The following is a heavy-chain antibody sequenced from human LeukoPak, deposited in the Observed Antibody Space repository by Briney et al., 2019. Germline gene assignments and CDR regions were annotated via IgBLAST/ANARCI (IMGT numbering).Heavy chain of an antibody. D-gene: IGHD2-2*01. CDR2: ISHRGSA. CDR3: ARGLPATVFDS. CDR1: GGSFSDYY. J-gene: IGHJ4*02. V-gene: IGHV4-34*01. Sequence: SETLSLTCAVYGGSFSDYYWSWIRQPPGKGLEWIGEISHRGSANYNTSLKSRVTMSVDGPKNQFSLKLNSVTAADTAVYYCARGLPATVFDSWGQGILVTVSS.